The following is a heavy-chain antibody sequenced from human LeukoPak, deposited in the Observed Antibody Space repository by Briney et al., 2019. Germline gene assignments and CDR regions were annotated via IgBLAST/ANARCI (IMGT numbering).Heavy chain of an antibody. V-gene: IGHV3-21*01. CDR3: AELGITMIGGV. D-gene: IGHD3-10*02. J-gene: IGHJ6*04. CDR2: ISSSSSYI. Sequence: GGSLRLSCAASGFTFSTYNMNWVRQAPGKGLEWVSSISSSSSYIYYADSLKGRFTISRDNAKNSLYLQMNSLRAEDTAVYYCAELGITMIGGVWGKGTTVTISS. CDR1: GFTFSTYN.